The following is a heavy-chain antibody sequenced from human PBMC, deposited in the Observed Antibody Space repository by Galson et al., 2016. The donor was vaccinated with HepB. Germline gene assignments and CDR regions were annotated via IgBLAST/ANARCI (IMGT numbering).Heavy chain of an antibody. J-gene: IGHJ4*02. CDR2: IIPIFRTA. CDR3: ARESTLGDYEY. D-gene: IGHD5-12*01. Sequence: VKVSCKASGGSFSNYDINWVRQAPGQGLEWMGGIIPIFRTAKYAQKFQGRVTITADESTSTAYMELRSLRSEDTAVYYCARESTLGDYEYWGQGTLVTVSS. CDR1: GGSFSNYD. V-gene: IGHV1-69*13.